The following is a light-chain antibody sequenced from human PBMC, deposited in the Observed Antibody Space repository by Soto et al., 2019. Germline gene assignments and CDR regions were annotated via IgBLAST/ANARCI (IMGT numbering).Light chain of an antibody. J-gene: IGKJ2*01. CDR3: QQYYTVPYT. Sequence: DIVMTQSPDSLAVSLGERTTINCKSSQRLIYTSNNKNYLSWYQQKPGQPPKLLISWASTRESGVPDRFSGSGSGKDFTLTISSLQAEDVAVYYCQQYYTVPYTFGQGTKLEI. V-gene: IGKV4-1*01. CDR1: QRLIYTSNNKNY. CDR2: WAS.